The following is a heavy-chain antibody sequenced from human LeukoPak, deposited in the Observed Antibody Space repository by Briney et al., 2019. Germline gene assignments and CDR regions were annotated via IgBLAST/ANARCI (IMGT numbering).Heavy chain of an antibody. CDR1: GFTFSRYG. Sequence: GGSLRHSCAASGFTFSRYGMHWVRQAPGKGLEWVSVISYDGNNKYYGDSVKGRFTISRDNSKNTLYLQMNSLRVEDTAVYYCAKDPTAMVTGAFDYWGQGTLVTVSS. V-gene: IGHV3-30*18. CDR2: ISYDGNNK. CDR3: AKDPTAMVTGAFDY. D-gene: IGHD5-18*01. J-gene: IGHJ4*02.